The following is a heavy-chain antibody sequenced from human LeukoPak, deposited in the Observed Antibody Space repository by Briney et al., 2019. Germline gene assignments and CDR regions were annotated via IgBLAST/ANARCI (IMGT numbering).Heavy chain of an antibody. CDR2: INHSGST. D-gene: IGHD6-19*01. CDR1: GGSFSGYY. J-gene: IGHJ6*02. Sequence: PSETLSLTCAVYGGSFSGYYWSWIRQPPGKGLEWIGEINHSGSTNYNPSLKSRVTIPVDTSKNQFSLKLSSVTAADTAVYYCARGMAVAGVYYYGMDVWGQGTTVTVSS. V-gene: IGHV4-34*01. CDR3: ARGMAVAGVYYYGMDV.